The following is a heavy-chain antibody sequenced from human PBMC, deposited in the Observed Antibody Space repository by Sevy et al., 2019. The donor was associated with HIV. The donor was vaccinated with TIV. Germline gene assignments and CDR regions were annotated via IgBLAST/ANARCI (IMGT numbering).Heavy chain of an antibody. CDR3: ARGGPPMDSDYHWFDP. V-gene: IGHV1-8*03. CDR2: MNPNSGGA. Sequence: ASVKVSCKASGYTFTTHDINWVRQATGRGLEWMGWMNPNSGGAAYALNFQGRVTITRNTSISTAYMELSSLTYEDTAVYYCARGGPPMDSDYHWFDPWGQGTLVTASS. CDR1: GYTFTTHD. J-gene: IGHJ5*02. D-gene: IGHD6-25*01.